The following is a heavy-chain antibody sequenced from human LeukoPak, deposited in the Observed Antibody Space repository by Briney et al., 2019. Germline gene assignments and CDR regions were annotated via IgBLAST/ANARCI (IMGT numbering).Heavy chain of an antibody. Sequence: SETLSLTCTVSGVSISSDSYYWSWIRQPAGKGLEWIGRFYTSGTTNYNPSLKSRVNISLDTSENQFSLKLSSVTAADTAVYYCARALGAFDIWGQGTMVTVSS. CDR2: FYTSGTT. J-gene: IGHJ3*02. CDR3: ARALGAFDI. CDR1: GVSISSDSYY. V-gene: IGHV4-61*02.